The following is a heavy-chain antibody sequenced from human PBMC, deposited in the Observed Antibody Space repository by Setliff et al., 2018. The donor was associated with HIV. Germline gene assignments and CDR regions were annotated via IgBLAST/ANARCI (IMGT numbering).Heavy chain of an antibody. CDR1: GYSFTNYW. Sequence: GESLKISCKGSGYSFTNYWIGWVSQMPGKGLEWMGIIHPGDSNTRYSTSFQGQVTISADKSISAADLQWSSLKASDTAMYYCATSRTVAGGRSHQYYGMDVWGQGTTVTVSS. CDR3: ATSRTVAGGRSHQYYGMDV. CDR2: IHPGDSNT. V-gene: IGHV5-51*01. J-gene: IGHJ6*02. D-gene: IGHD2-15*01.